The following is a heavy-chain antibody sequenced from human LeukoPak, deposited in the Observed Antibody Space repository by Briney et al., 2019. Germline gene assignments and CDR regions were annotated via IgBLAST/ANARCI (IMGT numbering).Heavy chain of an antibody. CDR3: AKGSSSSRPYYFDF. V-gene: IGHV3-23*01. J-gene: IGHJ4*02. CDR2: ISNSGGDT. D-gene: IGHD6-13*01. Sequence: GGSLRLSCAASGFTFSGYAMSWVRQAPGKGLEWVSAISNSGGDTYTADSVKGRFTISRDNSRNTLYLQMNSLSAEDTAVYYCAKGSSSSRPYYFDFWGQGTLVTVSS. CDR1: GFTFSGYA.